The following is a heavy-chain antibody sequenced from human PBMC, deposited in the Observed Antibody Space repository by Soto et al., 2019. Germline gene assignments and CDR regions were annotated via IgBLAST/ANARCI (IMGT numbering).Heavy chain of an antibody. CDR3: AKGEIYDSSGRFDY. V-gene: IGHV3-23*01. CDR1: GFTFSSYG. D-gene: IGHD3-22*01. Sequence: GGSLRLSCAASGFTFSSYGMRWVRQAPGKGLEWVSAISGSGGSTYYADSVKGRFTISRDNSKNTLYLQMNSLRAEDTAVYYCAKGEIYDSSGRFDYWGQGTLVTVSS. J-gene: IGHJ4*02. CDR2: ISGSGGST.